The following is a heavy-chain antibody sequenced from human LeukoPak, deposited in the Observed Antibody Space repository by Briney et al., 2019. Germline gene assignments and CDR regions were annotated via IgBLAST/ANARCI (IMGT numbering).Heavy chain of an antibody. CDR2: VSDSGRST. V-gene: IGHV3-23*01. D-gene: IGHD1-26*01. J-gene: IGHJ5*02. Sequence: PGGSLRLSCAASGFTFSNYAMSWVRQAPGKGLEWVSGVSDSGRSTYYADSVQGRFIISRDNSKNTLYLQMNSLRVEDTAAYFCAQNQWEFPAWGQRTLVTVSS. CDR1: GFTFSNYA. CDR3: AQNQWEFPA.